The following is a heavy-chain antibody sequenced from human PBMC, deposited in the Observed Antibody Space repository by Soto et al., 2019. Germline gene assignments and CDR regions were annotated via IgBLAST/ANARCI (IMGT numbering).Heavy chain of an antibody. J-gene: IGHJ3*02. CDR2: IYSGGST. CDR1: GFTVSTNY. Sequence: GGSLRLSCAASGFTVSTNYMNWVRQAPGKRLEWVSVIYSGGSTYYADSVKGRFTISRDNSKNTLYLQMNSLRAEDTAVYYCAKQRKLVDTEMLTSGDAFDIWGEGRMVTVAS. D-gene: IGHD5-18*01. CDR3: AKQRKLVDTEMLTSGDAFDI. V-gene: IGHV3-53*01.